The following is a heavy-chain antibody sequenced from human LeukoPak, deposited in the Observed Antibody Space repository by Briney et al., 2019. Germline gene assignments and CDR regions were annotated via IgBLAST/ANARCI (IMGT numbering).Heavy chain of an antibody. J-gene: IGHJ4*02. D-gene: IGHD3-10*01. CDR3: ARSSSGTYHY. CDR2: INGDNGNT. Sequence: ASVKVSCKTSGYNFASYTMHWLRQAPGQSPEWMGSINGDNGNTKYSEKFQGRVTFTRDTSASSAYMELSRLRSEDTAVYYCARSSSGTYHYWGQGTLVTVSS. V-gene: IGHV1-3*01. CDR1: GYNFASYT.